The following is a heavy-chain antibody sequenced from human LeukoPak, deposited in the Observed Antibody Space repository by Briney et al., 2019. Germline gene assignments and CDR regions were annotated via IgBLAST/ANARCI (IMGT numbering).Heavy chain of an antibody. CDR2: ISGSGGST. CDR3: AKAVRGVMRSYFDY. CDR1: GFTFSSYA. D-gene: IGHD3-10*01. Sequence: QPGGSLRRSCAASGFTFSSYAMSWVRQAPGKGLEWVSAISGSGGSTYYADSVKGRFTISRDNSKNTLYLQMNSLRAEDTAVYYCAKAVRGVMRSYFDYWGQGTLVTVSS. J-gene: IGHJ4*02. V-gene: IGHV3-23*01.